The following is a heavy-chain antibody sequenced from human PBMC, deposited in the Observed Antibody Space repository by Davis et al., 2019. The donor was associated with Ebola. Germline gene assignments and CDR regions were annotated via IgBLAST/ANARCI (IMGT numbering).Heavy chain of an antibody. CDR3: ARVKTRKVIDY. CDR2: NSGST. J-gene: IGHJ4*02. D-gene: IGHD1-14*01. V-gene: IGHV4-39*01. CDR1: GGSISSSSYY. Sequence: MPSETLSLTCTVSGGSISSSSYYWGWIRQPPGKGLEWIGSNSGSTYYNPSLKSRVTISVDTSKNQFSLKLSSVTAADTAVYYCARVKTRKVIDYWGQGTLVTVSS.